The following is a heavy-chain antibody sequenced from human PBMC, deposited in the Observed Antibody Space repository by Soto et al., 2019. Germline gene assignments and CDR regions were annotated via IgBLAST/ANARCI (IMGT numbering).Heavy chain of an antibody. J-gene: IGHJ5*02. CDR3: ARVKYYYDSSGPFLNWFDP. CDR1: GGTFSSYA. CDR2: IIPIFGTA. D-gene: IGHD3-22*01. V-gene: IGHV1-69*13. Sequence: SVKVSCKASGGTFSSYAISWVRQAPGQGLEWMGGIIPIFGTANYAQKFQGRVTITADESTSTAYMGLSSLRSEDTAVYYCARVKYYYDSSGPFLNWFDPWGQGTLVTVAS.